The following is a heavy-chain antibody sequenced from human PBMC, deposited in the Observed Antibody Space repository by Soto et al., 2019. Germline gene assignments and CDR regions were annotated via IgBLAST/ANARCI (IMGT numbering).Heavy chain of an antibody. CDR2: INAGNGNT. CDR1: GYTFTSYA. V-gene: IGHV1-3*01. D-gene: IGHD1-26*01. Sequence: ASVKVSFKASGYTFTSYAMHWVRQAPGQRLEWMGWINAGNGNTKYSQKFQGRVTITRDTSASTAYMELSSLRSEDTAVYYCAIKAAYSVTYCCLTQNGHIRDYYYYYGMDVWGQGTTVTVSS. CDR3: AIKAAYSVTYCCLTQNGHIRDYYYYYGMDV. J-gene: IGHJ6*02.